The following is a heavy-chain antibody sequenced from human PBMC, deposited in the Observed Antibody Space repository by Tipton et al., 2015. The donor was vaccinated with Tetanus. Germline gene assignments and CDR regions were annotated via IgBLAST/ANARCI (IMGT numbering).Heavy chain of an antibody. CDR1: GFIVSSHY. V-gene: IGHV3-53*01. Sequence: SLRLSCVASGFIVSSHYMSWVRQAPGKGLEWVSVMYSGGDTYYVDSVKGRFSISRDSAKNSLYLQMNSLRDEDTAIYYCARGFRPIFGVAQPFDPWGQGTLVTVSS. CDR3: ARGFRPIFGVAQPFDP. J-gene: IGHJ5*02. D-gene: IGHD3-3*01. CDR2: MYSGGDT.